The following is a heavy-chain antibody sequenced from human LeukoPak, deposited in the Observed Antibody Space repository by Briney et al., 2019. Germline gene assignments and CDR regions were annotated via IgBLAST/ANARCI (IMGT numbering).Heavy chain of an antibody. CDR1: GYTFTNYA. CDR3: ASGETYYYGSGSTPYYYYGMDV. D-gene: IGHD3-10*01. V-gene: IGHV7-4-1*01. Sequence: GASVKVSCKASGYTFTNYAMNWVRQAPGQGLEWMGWINTNTGNPTYAQGFTGQFVFSLDTSVSTAYLQICSPKAEDTAVYYCASGETYYYGSGSTPYYYYGMDVWGKGTTVTVSS. CDR2: INTNTGNP. J-gene: IGHJ6*04.